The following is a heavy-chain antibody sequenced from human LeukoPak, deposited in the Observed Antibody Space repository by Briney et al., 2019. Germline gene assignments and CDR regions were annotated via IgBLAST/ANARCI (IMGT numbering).Heavy chain of an antibody. V-gene: IGHV1-18*01. CDR1: GSTFTSYG. Sequence: GASVKVSCKASGSTFTSYGISWVRQAPGQGLEWMGWISAYNGNTNYAQKLQGRVTMTTDTSTSTAYMELRSLRSDDTAVYYCARMGYSGYVEYYFDYWGQGTLVTVSS. D-gene: IGHD5-12*01. CDR2: ISAYNGNT. CDR3: ARMGYSGYVEYYFDY. J-gene: IGHJ4*02.